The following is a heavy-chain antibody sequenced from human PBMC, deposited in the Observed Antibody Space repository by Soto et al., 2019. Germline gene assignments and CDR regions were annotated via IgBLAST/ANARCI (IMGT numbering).Heavy chain of an antibody. CDR1: GGSINTFY. Sequence: QVRLQESGPGLLKPSETLSLTCTVSGGSINTFYWSWVRQPAGKGLEWIGRIFSSGSTSFNPSLKSRVSRAVDTSKNHFSLNLSSVTAADMAVYYCAREGSYSAYNFAHGIQLWSFDFWGQGALVTVSS. CDR2: IFSSGST. J-gene: IGHJ4*02. CDR3: AREGSYSAYNFAHGIQLWSFDF. D-gene: IGHD5-12*01. V-gene: IGHV4-4*07.